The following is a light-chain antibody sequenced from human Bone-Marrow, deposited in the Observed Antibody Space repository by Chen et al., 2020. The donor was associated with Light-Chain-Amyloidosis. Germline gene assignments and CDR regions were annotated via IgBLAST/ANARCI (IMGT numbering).Light chain of an antibody. CDR2: KDS. CDR3: QSADSSDTYVV. Sequence: SYDLTQPPSVKVSPGQTPTLPCSGDTLPMQYTYWYQRKPGQAPVLVIYKDSERPSGIPERFSGSSAGTTVTLTISGVQAEDEADYYCQSADSSDTYVVFGGGTKLTVL. J-gene: IGLJ2*01. CDR1: TLPMQY. V-gene: IGLV3-25*03.